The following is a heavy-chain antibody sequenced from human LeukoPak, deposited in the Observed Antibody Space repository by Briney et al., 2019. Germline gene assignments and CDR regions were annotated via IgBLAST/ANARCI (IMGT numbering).Heavy chain of an antibody. CDR3: AGDPVGGSIIFDY. CDR2: TYYRSKWYY. CDR1: GDSVSSNSAA. V-gene: IGHV6-1*01. Sequence: SQTLSLTCAISGDSVSSNSAAWNWIRQSPSRGLEWLGRTYYRSKWYYDYAVAVKSRISINPDTSKNQFSLQLSSVTPEDTAVYYCAGDPVGGSIIFDYWGQEPWSPSPQ. D-gene: IGHD3-10*01. J-gene: IGHJ4*01.